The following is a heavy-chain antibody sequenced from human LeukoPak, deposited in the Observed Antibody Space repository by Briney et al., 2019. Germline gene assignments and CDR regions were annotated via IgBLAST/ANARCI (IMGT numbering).Heavy chain of an antibody. CDR1: GGSISTYY. V-gene: IGHV4-4*07. J-gene: IGHJ4*02. Sequence: SETLSLTCSVSGGSISTYYWSWIRQPAGKGLEWIGRIYTTGGTNYNPSLKSRVTMSVDTSKNQFSLKLTSVTAADTAVYYCAREIRSSYSSSRFDYWGQGTLVTVSS. CDR3: AREIRSSYSSSRFDY. CDR2: IYTTGGT. D-gene: IGHD6-13*01.